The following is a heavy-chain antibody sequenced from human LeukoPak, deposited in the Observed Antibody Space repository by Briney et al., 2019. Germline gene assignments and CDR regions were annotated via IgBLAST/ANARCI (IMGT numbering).Heavy chain of an antibody. CDR3: GKTTVGYSSGQKPAWPVDY. D-gene: IGHD5-18*01. J-gene: IGHJ4*02. CDR2: IFGSGGSP. CDR1: GFTFASHA. Sequence: GGSLRLSCEASGFTFASHAMYWVRQVPGKGLEWVAGIFGSGGSPHYADSVKGRFTISRDNPRNTVYLQINSLRDEDTAVYYCGKTTVGYSSGQKPAWPVDYWGQGTLVTVSS. V-gene: IGHV3-23*01.